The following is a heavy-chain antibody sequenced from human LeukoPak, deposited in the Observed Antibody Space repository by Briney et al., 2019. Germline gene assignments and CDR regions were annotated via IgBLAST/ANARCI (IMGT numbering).Heavy chain of an antibody. CDR1: GGSFSGYY. Sequence: SETLSLTCAVYGGSFSGYYWSWIRQPPGKGLEWIGEINHSGSTNYNPSLKSRVTISVDTSKNQFSLKLSSVTAADTAVYYCARKIGSSWRRYYYYMDVWGKGTTVTISS. CDR3: ARKIGSSWRRYYYYMDV. J-gene: IGHJ6*03. D-gene: IGHD6-13*01. V-gene: IGHV4-34*01. CDR2: INHSGST.